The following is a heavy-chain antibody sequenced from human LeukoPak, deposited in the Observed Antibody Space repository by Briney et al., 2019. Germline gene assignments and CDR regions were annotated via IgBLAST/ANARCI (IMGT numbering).Heavy chain of an antibody. J-gene: IGHJ4*02. CDR3: ARRLWELLPFDY. Sequence: SETLSLTCTVSGGSISSSSYYWGWIRQPPGKGLEWIGSIYYSGSTYYNPSLKSRVTISVDTSKNQFSLKLSSVTAADTAVYYCARRLWELLPFDYWGQGTLVTVSS. V-gene: IGHV4-39*01. D-gene: IGHD1-26*01. CDR1: GGSISSSSYY. CDR2: IYYSGST.